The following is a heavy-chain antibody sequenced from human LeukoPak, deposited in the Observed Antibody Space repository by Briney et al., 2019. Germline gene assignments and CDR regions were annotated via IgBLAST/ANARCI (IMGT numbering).Heavy chain of an antibody. V-gene: IGHV4-59*02. CDR2: LSYTGKT. J-gene: IGHJ4*02. D-gene: IGHD2/OR15-2a*01. CDR1: GASVSTSH. CDR3: SEGYFEPFAH. Sequence: PSETLPLTCVVSGASVSTSHWNWIRQLPGKGLEWIGCLSYTGKTDYNPSLTSRVTISLGTSKNQVSLKLRSVTAADTAVYYCSEGYFEPFAHWGQGTLVTVSS.